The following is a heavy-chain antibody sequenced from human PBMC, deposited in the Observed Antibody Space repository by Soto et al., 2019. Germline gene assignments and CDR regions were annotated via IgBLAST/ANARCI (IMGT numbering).Heavy chain of an antibody. Sequence: QVQLVQSGAEVKKPGSSVRVSCKASGGTFSSYAISWVRQAPGQGLEWMGGIIPIFGTANYAQKFQGRVTITADESTSTAYMELSSLRSEDTAVYYGAREGKDYYDSSGYYSPYWGQGTLVTVSS. CDR1: GGTFSSYA. V-gene: IGHV1-69*01. D-gene: IGHD3-22*01. CDR2: IIPIFGTA. CDR3: AREGKDYYDSSGYYSPY. J-gene: IGHJ4*02.